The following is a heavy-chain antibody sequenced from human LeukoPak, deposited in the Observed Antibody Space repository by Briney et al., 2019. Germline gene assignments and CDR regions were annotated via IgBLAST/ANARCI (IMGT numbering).Heavy chain of an antibody. J-gene: IGHJ6*03. CDR1: GFTFSSYG. CDR2: ISGSGGST. D-gene: IGHD3-10*01. CDR3: AKAGGDPLLWFGELEVVYYMDV. Sequence: GGSLRLSCAASGFTFSSYGMSWVRQAPGKGLEWVSAISGSGGSTYYADSVKGRFTISRDNSKNTLYLQMNSLRGEDTAVYYCAKAGGDPLLWFGELEVVYYMDVWGKGTTVTISS. V-gene: IGHV3-23*01.